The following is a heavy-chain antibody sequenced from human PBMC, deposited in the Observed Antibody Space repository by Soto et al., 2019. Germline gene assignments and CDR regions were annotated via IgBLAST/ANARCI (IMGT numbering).Heavy chain of an antibody. J-gene: IGHJ4*02. CDR3: ARDSFPNYYGSVTIPGDY. D-gene: IGHD3-10*01. Sequence: GGSLRLSCAASGFTFSSYAMSWVRQTPGKGLEWVSAISGGGASTYYADSVKGRFTISRDNSKNTLYLQMNSLRAEDTAVYYCARDSFPNYYGSVTIPGDYWGQGTLVTVSS. V-gene: IGHV3-23*01. CDR1: GFTFSSYA. CDR2: ISGGGAST.